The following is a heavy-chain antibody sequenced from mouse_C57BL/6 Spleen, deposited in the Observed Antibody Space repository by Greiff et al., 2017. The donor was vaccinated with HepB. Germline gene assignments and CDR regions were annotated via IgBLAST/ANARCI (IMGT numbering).Heavy chain of an antibody. CDR3: ARPLPLDY. J-gene: IGHJ2*01. CDR2: IYPGDGDT. D-gene: IGHD5-5*01. V-gene: IGHV1-82*01. CDR1: GYAFSSSW. Sequence: VQLQQSGPELVKPGASVKISCKASGYAFSSSWMNWVKQRPGKGLEWIGRIYPGDGDTNYNGKFKGKATLTADKSSSTAYMQLSSLTSEDSAVYFCARPLPLDYWGQGTTLTVSS.